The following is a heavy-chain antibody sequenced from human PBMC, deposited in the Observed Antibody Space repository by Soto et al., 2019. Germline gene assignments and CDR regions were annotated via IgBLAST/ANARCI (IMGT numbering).Heavy chain of an antibody. D-gene: IGHD3-3*01. Sequence: TSETLSLTCAVYGGSFSGYYWSWIRQPPGKGLEWIGEINHSGSTNYNPSLKSRVTISVDTSKNQFSLKLSSVTAADTAVYYCARRGWGFWSGYYDYWGQGTLVTVSS. CDR1: GGSFSGYY. V-gene: IGHV4-34*01. CDR3: ARRGWGFWSGYYDY. CDR2: INHSGST. J-gene: IGHJ4*02.